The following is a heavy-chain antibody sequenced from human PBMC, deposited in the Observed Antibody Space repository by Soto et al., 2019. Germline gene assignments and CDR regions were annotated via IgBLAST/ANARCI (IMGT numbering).Heavy chain of an antibody. CDR2: IYYSGST. D-gene: IGHD3-3*01. Sequence: PSETLSLTCTVSGGSVSSGSYYWSWIRQPPGKGLEWIGYIYYSGSTNYNPSLKSRVTISVDTSKNQFSLKLSSVTAADTAVHYCARDKGFDFWSGYPDYYYGMDVWGQGTTVTVSS. CDR3: ARDKGFDFWSGYPDYYYGMDV. J-gene: IGHJ6*02. V-gene: IGHV4-61*01. CDR1: GGSVSSGSYY.